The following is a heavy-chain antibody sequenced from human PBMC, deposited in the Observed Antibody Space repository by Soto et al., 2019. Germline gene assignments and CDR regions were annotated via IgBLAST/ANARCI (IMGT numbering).Heavy chain of an antibody. D-gene: IGHD3-9*01. J-gene: IGHJ5*02. V-gene: IGHV3-48*01. CDR1: GFTFSSYS. CDR2: ISSSSSTI. CDR3: EREYDILNWFDP. Sequence: GGSQRNTVAASGFTFSSYSMNWVRQAPGKGLEWVSYISSSSSTIYYADSVKGRFTISRDNAKNSLYLQMNSLRAEDTAVYYCEREYDILNWFDPWGQGTLVT.